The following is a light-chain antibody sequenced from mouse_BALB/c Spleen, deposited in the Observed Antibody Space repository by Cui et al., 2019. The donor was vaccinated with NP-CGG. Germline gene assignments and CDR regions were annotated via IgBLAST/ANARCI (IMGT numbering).Light chain of an antibody. CDR1: TGAVTTNNY. Sequence: QAVVTQDCALPTTPGETVTLTCRSSTGAVTTNNYANWVQEKPDHLFTGLIGGTNNRVPGVPARFSGSLIGDKAALTITGAQTEDEAIYFCALWYSNHWVFGGGTKLTVL. CDR2: GTN. V-gene: IGLV1*01. CDR3: ALWYSNHWV. J-gene: IGLJ1*01.